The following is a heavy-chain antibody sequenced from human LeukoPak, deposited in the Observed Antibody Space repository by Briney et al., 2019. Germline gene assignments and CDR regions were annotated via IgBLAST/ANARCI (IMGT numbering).Heavy chain of an antibody. CDR2: ISSSSSYI. J-gene: IGHJ4*02. CDR3: ARLNYYGSSGYEGSDY. D-gene: IGHD3-22*01. CDR1: GFTFSTYS. V-gene: IGHV3-21*01. Sequence: GGSLRLSCAASGFTFSTYSMNWVRQAPGKGLEWVSSISSSSSYIYYADSVKGRFTISRDNAKNSLFLQMNSLRAEDTAVYYCARLNYYGSSGYEGSDYWGQGTLVTVSS.